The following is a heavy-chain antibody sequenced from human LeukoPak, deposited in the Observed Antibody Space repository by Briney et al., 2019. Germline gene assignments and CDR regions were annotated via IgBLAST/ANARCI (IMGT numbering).Heavy chain of an antibody. CDR1: GGSFDSKY. D-gene: IGHD3-10*01. J-gene: IGHJ3*02. CDR3: ARHAGGAFDI. Sequence: SETLSLTCSVSGGSFDSKYWSWIRQPPGKGLEWIDYIYTSGSTNYNPSLKSRVTISVDTSKNQFSLKLSSVTAADTAVYYCARHAGGAFDIWGQGTMVTVSS. CDR2: IYTSGST. V-gene: IGHV4-4*09.